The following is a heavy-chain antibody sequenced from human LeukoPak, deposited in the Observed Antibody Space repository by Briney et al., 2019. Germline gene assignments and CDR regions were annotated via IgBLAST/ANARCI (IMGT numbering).Heavy chain of an antibody. CDR3: ARDGSKLGDTGFDY. D-gene: IGHD7-27*01. CDR2: IYYSGST. V-gene: IGHV4-59*01. CDR1: GGSISSYY. J-gene: IGHJ4*02. Sequence: KSSETLSLTCTVSGGSISSYYWSWIRQPPGKGLEWIGYIYYSGSTNYNPSLKSRVTISVDASKNQFSLKLSSVTAADTAVYYCARDGSKLGDTGFDYWGQGALVTVSS.